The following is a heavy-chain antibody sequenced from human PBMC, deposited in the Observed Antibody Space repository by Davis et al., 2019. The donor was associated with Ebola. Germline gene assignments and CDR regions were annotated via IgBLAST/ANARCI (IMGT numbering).Heavy chain of an antibody. V-gene: IGHV3-7*03. CDR2: IKQDGSVK. Sequence: ESLKISCAASGFTFRSYWMSWVRQAPGKGLEGVANIKQDGSVKYYVDPVKGRFTISRDNAKNSLYLQMNSLRAEDTAVYYCARERRYCSSTSCSYGYYYYGMDVWGQGTTVTVSS. CDR1: GFTFRSYW. D-gene: IGHD2-2*01. J-gene: IGHJ6*02. CDR3: ARERRYCSSTSCSYGYYYYGMDV.